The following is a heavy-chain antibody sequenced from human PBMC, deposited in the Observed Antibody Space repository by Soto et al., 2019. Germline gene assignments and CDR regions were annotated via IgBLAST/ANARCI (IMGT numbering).Heavy chain of an antibody. J-gene: IGHJ4*02. CDR3: XXXXXXXGQGN. CDR2: IWYDGSNK. V-gene: IGHV3-33*01. Sequence: GGSLRLSCAASGFNFSTYGMHWVRQAPGKGLEWVAVIWYDGSNKYYADSVKGRFTISRDNSKNTLYLQMNSLRAEDTAVYYXXXXXXXXGQGNWGQGTLVTVSS. D-gene: IGHD3-10*01. CDR1: GFNFSTYG.